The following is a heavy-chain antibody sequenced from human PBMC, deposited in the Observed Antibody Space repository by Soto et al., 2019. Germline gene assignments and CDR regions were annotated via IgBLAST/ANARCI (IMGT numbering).Heavy chain of an antibody. CDR3: ARVDYYGSGSYGWDYYYYGMDV. D-gene: IGHD3-10*01. V-gene: IGHV1-18*01. CDR1: GYSFTIYG. Sequence: ASVKGSCKAAGYSFTIYGISWGSQEPGQGREWRGGISAYNGNTNYAQKLQGRVTMTTDTSTSTAYMELRSLRSDDTAVYYCARVDYYGSGSYGWDYYYYGMDVWGQGTTVTVSS. J-gene: IGHJ6*02. CDR2: ISAYNGNT.